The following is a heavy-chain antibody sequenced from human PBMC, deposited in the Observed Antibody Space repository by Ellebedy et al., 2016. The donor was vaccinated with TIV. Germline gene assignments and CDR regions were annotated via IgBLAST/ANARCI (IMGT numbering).Heavy chain of an antibody. CDR1: GFTFTSSN. D-gene: IGHD6-19*01. J-gene: IGHJ3*02. V-gene: IGHV3-48*02. CDR2: ISSSSSTI. CDR3: ARELGSGWNRDAFDI. Sequence: PGGSLRLSCAASGFTFTSSNMNRVRQAPGKGLEWVSYISSSSSTISYADSVKGRFTISRDNAKNSLYLQMNGLRDEDTAVYYCARELGSGWNRDAFDIWGQGTMATVSS.